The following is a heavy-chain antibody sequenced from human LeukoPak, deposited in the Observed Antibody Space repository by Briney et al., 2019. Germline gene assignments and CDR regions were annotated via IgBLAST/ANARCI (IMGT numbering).Heavy chain of an antibody. J-gene: IGHJ5*02. CDR2: IYSGGST. D-gene: IGHD5-12*01. CDR1: GFTVSSNY. Sequence: GGSLRLSCVASGFTVSSNYMSWVRQAPGKGLEWVSVIYSGGSTYYADSVKGRFTISRDNSKNTLYLQMNSLRAEDTAVYYCASARLRGWFDPWGQGTLVTVSS. V-gene: IGHV3-53*01. CDR3: ASARLRGWFDP.